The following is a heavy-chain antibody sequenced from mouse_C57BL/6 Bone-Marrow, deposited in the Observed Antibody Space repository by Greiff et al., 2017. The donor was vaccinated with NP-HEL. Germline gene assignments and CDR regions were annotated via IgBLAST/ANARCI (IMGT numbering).Heavy chain of an antibody. J-gene: IGHJ2*01. Sequence: VQLQQSGAELVRPGASVTLSCKASGYTFTDYEMHWVKQTPVHGLEWIGAIDPETGGTAYNQKFKGKAILTADKSSSPAYMELRSLTSEDSAVYYCTRGGMAYFDYWGQGTTLTVSS. CDR3: TRGGMAYFDY. CDR2: IDPETGGT. CDR1: GYTFTDYE. V-gene: IGHV1-15*01.